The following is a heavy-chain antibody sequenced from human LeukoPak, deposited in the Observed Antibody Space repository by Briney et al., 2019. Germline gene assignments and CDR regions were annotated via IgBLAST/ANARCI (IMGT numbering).Heavy chain of an antibody. D-gene: IGHD1-14*01. Sequence: ASVKLFCKLTGYSFTAYYIFWMRQAPGQGLECMGWINLYNGDTKYEQRFQSRVTMTRDTSISTAYMELSRLRSDDTATYYCASWAGGNEPVASFDYWGQGTLVTVSS. J-gene: IGHJ4*02. CDR2: INLYNGDT. V-gene: IGHV1-2*02. CDR1: GYSFTAYY. CDR3: ASWAGGNEPVASFDY.